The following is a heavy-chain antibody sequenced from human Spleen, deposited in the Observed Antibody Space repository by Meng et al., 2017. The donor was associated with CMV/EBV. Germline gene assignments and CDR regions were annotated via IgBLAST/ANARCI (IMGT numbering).Heavy chain of an antibody. J-gene: IGHJ4*02. V-gene: IGHV1-2*02. D-gene: IGHD1-26*01. CDR1: AYTFSTST. Sequence: KASAYTFSTSTITWVRQAPGQGLEWMGWINPKRGSTEYVQKFQGRVTMTRDTSISTVYMELSRLRFDDTAMYFCASGEWELPTGFDYWGQGTLVTVSS. CDR3: ASGEWELPTGFDY. CDR2: INPKRGST.